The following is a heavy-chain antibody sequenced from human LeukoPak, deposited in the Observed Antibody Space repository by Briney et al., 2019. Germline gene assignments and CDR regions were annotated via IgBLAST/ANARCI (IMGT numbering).Heavy chain of an antibody. Sequence: PGGSLRLSCAASGFTFSSYAMRWVRQPPGQGLEWIGEINHSGSTNYNPSLKSRVTISVDTSKNQFSLKLSSVTAADTAVYYCARGQQLHLWGQGTLVTVSS. CDR2: INHSGST. CDR1: GFTFSSYA. D-gene: IGHD6-13*01. J-gene: IGHJ5*02. CDR3: ARGQQLHL. V-gene: IGHV4-34*01.